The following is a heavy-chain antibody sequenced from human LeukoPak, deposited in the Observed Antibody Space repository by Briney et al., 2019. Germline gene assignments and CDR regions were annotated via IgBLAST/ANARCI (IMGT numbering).Heavy chain of an antibody. CDR1: GXSFTSYC. Sequence: GESLKISFKGSGXSFTSYCIGWVRQMPGKGLEWMGIIYPGDSDTRYSPSFQGQVTISADKSISSAYLQWSSLKASDTAMYYCARSYGEYAFDIWGQGTMVTVSS. CDR3: ARSYGEYAFDI. D-gene: IGHD4-17*01. V-gene: IGHV5-51*01. J-gene: IGHJ3*02. CDR2: IYPGDSDT.